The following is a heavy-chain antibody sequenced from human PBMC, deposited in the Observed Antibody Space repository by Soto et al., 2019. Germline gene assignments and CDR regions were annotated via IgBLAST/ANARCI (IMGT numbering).Heavy chain of an antibody. CDR1: GYSLTSYW. J-gene: IGHJ4*02. CDR2: IYPGDSDT. CDR3: ARQYYDSSGYLAGY. Sequence: GESLKISCKGSGYSLTSYWIGWVRQMHGKGLEWMGIIYPGDSDTRYSPSFRGQVTISADKSISTAYLQWSSLKAPDTAMYYCARQYYDSSGYLAGYWGQGTLVTVSS. D-gene: IGHD3-22*01. V-gene: IGHV5-51*01.